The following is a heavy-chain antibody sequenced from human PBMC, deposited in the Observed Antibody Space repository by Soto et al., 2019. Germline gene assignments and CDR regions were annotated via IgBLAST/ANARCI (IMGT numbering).Heavy chain of an antibody. CDR1: GYIFTGYH. V-gene: IGHV1-69*13. J-gene: IGHJ6*02. D-gene: IGHD2-15*01. CDR3: ARGYCSGGNCYSGMDV. CDR2: IIPISGTT. Sequence: SVKVSCKASGYIFTGYHMHWVRQAPGHGLEWMGGIIPISGTTYYTQKFQGRVTITADEPTSTAFMELSSLKSEDTAVFYCARGYCSGGNCYSGMDVWGQGTMVTVSS.